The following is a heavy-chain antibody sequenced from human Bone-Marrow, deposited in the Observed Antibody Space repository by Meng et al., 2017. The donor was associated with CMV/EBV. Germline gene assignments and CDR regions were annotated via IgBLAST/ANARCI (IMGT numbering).Heavy chain of an antibody. Sequence: SIRSSDYYWAWVRQPPRKGLEWIGTIFYTEGTYYNQSLKSRVTMSLDTSKNQLSLKLASVTAADTAVYYCVREAHFGSGSYSSWFDPWGQGILVTVSS. CDR1: SIRSSDYY. CDR2: IFYTEGT. CDR3: VREAHFGSGSYSSWFDP. V-gene: IGHV4-39*07. D-gene: IGHD3-10*01. J-gene: IGHJ5*02.